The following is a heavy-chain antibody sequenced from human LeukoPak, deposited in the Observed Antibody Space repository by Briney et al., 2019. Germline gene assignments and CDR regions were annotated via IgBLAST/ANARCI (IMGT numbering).Heavy chain of an antibody. D-gene: IGHD7-27*01. Sequence: SETLSLTCTVSGYSISSGYYWGWIRQPPGKELEWIGSIYHSGSTYYNPSLKTRVTISVDTSENQFSLKLSSVTAADTAVYYCARFSPRAMGNYLDFWGQGTLVTVSS. V-gene: IGHV4-38-2*02. CDR1: GYSISSGYY. CDR2: IYHSGST. CDR3: ARFSPRAMGNYLDF. J-gene: IGHJ4*02.